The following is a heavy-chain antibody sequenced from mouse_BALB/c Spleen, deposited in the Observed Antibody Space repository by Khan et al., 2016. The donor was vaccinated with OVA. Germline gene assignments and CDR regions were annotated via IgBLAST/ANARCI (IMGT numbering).Heavy chain of an antibody. CDR1: GFTFSDYG. Sequence: EVELVESGGGLVQPGGSRKLSCAASGFTFSDYGMAWVRQTPGKGPEWVAFISNLAYSIYYADTVTGRFTISRENAKNTLYLEMSSLRSEDTAMYYCAGGGGYGLYAMDYWGQGTSVTVSS. V-gene: IGHV5-15*02. D-gene: IGHD1-2*01. CDR3: AGGGGYGLYAMDY. J-gene: IGHJ4*01. CDR2: ISNLAYSI.